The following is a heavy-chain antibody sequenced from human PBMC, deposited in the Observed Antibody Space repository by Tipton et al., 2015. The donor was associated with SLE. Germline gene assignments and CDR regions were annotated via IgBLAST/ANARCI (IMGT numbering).Heavy chain of an antibody. J-gene: IGHJ6*02. Sequence: SLRLSCAASGFTFRNFGMYWVRQAPGKGLEWVAVIWHDGSNKYYADSVKGRFTISRDNSKNTLTLQMNSLRPEDTAVYHCAKDHSSYYYNSRNYFLEYGMDVWGQGTTVTVSS. V-gene: IGHV3-30*18. CDR3: AKDHSSYYYNSRNYFLEYGMDV. CDR2: IWHDGSNK. D-gene: IGHD3-3*01. CDR1: GFTFRNFG.